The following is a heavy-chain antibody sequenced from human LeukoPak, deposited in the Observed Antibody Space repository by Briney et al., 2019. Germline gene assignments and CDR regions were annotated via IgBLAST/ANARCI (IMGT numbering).Heavy chain of an antibody. CDR2: ISGSGGTT. V-gene: IGHV3-23*01. D-gene: IGHD2-15*01. CDR3: ARRGRQFCSGGHCYRTSAFDI. CDR1: GFTFSSYA. Sequence: GGSLRLSCAASGFTFSSYAMSWVRQAPGKGLEWVSAISGSGGTTYFADSVKGRFTISRDNSKNTLYLQMNSLRAEDTAVYYCARRGRQFCSGGHCYRTSAFDIWGQGTMVTVSS. J-gene: IGHJ3*02.